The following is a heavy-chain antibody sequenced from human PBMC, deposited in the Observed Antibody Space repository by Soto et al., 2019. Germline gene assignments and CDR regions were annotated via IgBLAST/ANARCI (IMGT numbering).Heavy chain of an antibody. CDR1: GYTFTSYG. D-gene: IGHD6-19*01. CDR3: ARVPGIAVAGTRLSWYFDL. V-gene: IGHV1-18*01. J-gene: IGHJ2*01. CDR2: ISAYNGNT. Sequence: QVQLVQSGAEVKKPGASVKVSCKASGYTFTSYGISWVRQAPGQGLEWMGWISAYNGNTNYAQKLQGRVTMTTDTSTSTAYMELRSLRSDETAVYYCARVPGIAVAGTRLSWYFDLWGRGTLVTVSS.